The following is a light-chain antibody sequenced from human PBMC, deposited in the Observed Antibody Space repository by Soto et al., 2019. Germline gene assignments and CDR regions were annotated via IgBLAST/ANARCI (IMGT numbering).Light chain of an antibody. Sequence: DIQMTQSPSSLSASVGDRVTITCRASQGISNYFAWYQQKPGKVPKLLIYAASTLQSGVPSRFSGSGSGTDFTPTISSLQPEDVATYYCEKYNSSPSLTFGGGTKVDIK. CDR1: QGISNY. J-gene: IGKJ4*02. CDR3: EKYNSSPSLT. CDR2: AAS. V-gene: IGKV1-27*01.